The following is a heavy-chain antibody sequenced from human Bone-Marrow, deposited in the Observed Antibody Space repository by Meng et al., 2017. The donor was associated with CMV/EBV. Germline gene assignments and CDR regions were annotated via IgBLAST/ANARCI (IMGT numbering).Heavy chain of an antibody. CDR1: SSVYS. V-gene: IGHV4-39*07. Sequence: SSVYSWGWVRQPPGKGLRWIGSFYYSGGTYYNPSLKSRVTISVDTSKNQFSLKLSSVTAADTAVYYCARGGVLLWFGELLSSWFDPWGQGTLVTVSS. CDR3: ARGGVLLWFGELLSSWFDP. CDR2: FYYSGGT. J-gene: IGHJ5*02. D-gene: IGHD3-10*01.